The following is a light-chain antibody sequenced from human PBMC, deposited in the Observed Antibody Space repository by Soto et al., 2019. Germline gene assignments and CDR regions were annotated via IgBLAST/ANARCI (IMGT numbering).Light chain of an antibody. Sequence: EIVLTQSPGTLSLSPGERATLSCRASQSVSSTYVAWYQQKPGQAPRLLIYGASRRATGIPDRFSGSGSGTDFTLTISRLEPEDYGVYYCQQYDSSLYTFGQGTMLEIK. V-gene: IGKV3-20*01. CDR3: QQYDSSLYT. CDR1: QSVSSTY. J-gene: IGKJ2*01. CDR2: GAS.